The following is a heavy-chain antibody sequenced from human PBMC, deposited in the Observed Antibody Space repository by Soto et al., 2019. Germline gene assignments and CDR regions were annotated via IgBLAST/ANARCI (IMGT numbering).Heavy chain of an antibody. V-gene: IGHV1-69*13. D-gene: IGHD6-13*01. Sequence: SVKVSCKASGGTFSSYAISWVRQAPGQGLEWMGGIIPIFGTANYAQKFQGRVTITADESTSTAYMELSSLRSEDTAVYYCARGSQAGIAAAGTPLFDYWGQGTLVTVSS. CDR3: ARGSQAGIAAAGTPLFDY. CDR1: GGTFSSYA. J-gene: IGHJ4*02. CDR2: IIPIFGTA.